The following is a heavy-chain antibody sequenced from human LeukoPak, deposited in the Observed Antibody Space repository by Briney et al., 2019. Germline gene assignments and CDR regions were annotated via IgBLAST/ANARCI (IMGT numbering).Heavy chain of an antibody. CDR1: GGSISSHY. D-gene: IGHD1-26*01. CDR2: IYYSGST. Sequence: PSETLSLTCTVSGGSISSHYWSWIRQPPGRGLEWIGYIYYSGSTNYNPSLKSRVTISVDTSKNQFSLKLSSVTAADTAVYYCARGSTEQYYHFYYFRDVWGKGTTVTVSS. CDR3: ARGSTEQYYHFYYFRDV. J-gene: IGHJ6*03. V-gene: IGHV4-59*11.